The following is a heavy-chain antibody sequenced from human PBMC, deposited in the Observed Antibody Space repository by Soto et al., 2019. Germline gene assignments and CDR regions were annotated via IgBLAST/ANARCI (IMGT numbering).Heavy chain of an antibody. CDR1: GGSISSNY. D-gene: IGHD6-13*01. CDR2: VYNSGST. J-gene: IGHJ4*02. CDR3: ARYRREAVAGYTLDN. Sequence: KPSETLFLTCTVSGGSISSNYWTWIRQPPGKGLEWIGYVYNSGSTNYNPSLKSRVTISEDTSKSQFSLKVNSMTAADTAVYYCARYRREAVAGYTLDNWGQGILVTVSS. V-gene: IGHV4-59*01.